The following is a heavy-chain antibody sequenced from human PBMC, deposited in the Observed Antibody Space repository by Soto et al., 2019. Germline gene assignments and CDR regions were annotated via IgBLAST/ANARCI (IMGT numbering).Heavy chain of an antibody. CDR1: GFTFSSYE. J-gene: IGHJ6*02. Sequence: EVQLVESGGGLVQPGGSLRLSCAASGFTFSSYEMNWVRQAPGEGMEWLSYITSSGSPIYYADSVKGRFTISRDNAKNSLYLQMNGLRAEDTAVYYCARSGYFDSGGYPYYYYGMDVWGQGTTVTVSS. CDR2: ITSSGSPI. V-gene: IGHV3-48*03. CDR3: ARSGYFDSGGYPYYYYGMDV. D-gene: IGHD3-22*01.